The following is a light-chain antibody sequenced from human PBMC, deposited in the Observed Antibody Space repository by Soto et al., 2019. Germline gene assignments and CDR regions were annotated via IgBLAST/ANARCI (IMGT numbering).Light chain of an antibody. CDR3: MSGSHWPHYS. Sequence: DVVMTQSPLSLPVNLGEPAAISCSSTQSLVHSDGDTYWSWFHQRPGPSSSRLIFRVSKRDCGVPPGFNGSRSGNDVTLELTSVEAEDVGVYYCMSGSHWPHYSFGQGTSPEIK. CDR2: RVS. V-gene: IGKV2-30*02. J-gene: IGKJ2*03. CDR1: QSLVHSDGDTY.